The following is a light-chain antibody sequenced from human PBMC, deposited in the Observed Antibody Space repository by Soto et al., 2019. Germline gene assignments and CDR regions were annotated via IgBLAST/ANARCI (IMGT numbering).Light chain of an antibody. CDR2: EVS. V-gene: IGLV2-14*01. CDR3: SSYTSISTLDV. Sequence: QSALTQPASVSRSPGQSITISCTGTNSDVGGYNYVSWYQQHPGKAPELMIYEVSHRPSGVSNRFSGSKSDNTASLTISGLQAEDEADYYCSSYTSISTLDVFGTGTKVTVL. CDR1: NSDVGGYNY. J-gene: IGLJ1*01.